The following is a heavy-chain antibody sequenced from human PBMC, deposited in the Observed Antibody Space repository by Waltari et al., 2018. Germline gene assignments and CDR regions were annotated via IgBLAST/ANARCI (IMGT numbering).Heavy chain of an antibody. CDR3: ARGEDYDHVPLFDY. J-gene: IGHJ4*02. D-gene: IGHD3-16*01. CDR1: GFTFSSYA. CDR2: IAYDGRNK. V-gene: IGHV3-30*01. Sequence: QVQLVESGGGVVQPGRSLRLSCAASGFTFSSYAMHWVRQAPGKGLEWVAVIAYDGRNKYYADSVKGRFTISRDNYKNTLYLQMNSLGAEDTAVDYCARGEDYDHVPLFDYWGQGTLVTVSS.